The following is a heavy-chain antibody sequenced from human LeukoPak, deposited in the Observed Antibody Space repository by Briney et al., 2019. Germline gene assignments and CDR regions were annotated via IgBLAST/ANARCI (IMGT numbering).Heavy chain of an antibody. V-gene: IGHV4-61*01. Sequence: SETLSLTCTVSGGSISSGSYYWSWLRQPPGKALEHIGYIYFTGTTNYKPSLKSRVTMSVDMSKNQFSLKLSSVTAADTAVYYCARTPHRGGFDSWGQGTLVTVSS. CDR1: GGSISSGSYY. CDR2: IYFTGTT. CDR3: ARTPHRGGFDS. J-gene: IGHJ4*02. D-gene: IGHD3-16*01.